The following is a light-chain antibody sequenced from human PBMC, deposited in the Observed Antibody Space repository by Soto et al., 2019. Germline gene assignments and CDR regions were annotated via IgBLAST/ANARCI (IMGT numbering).Light chain of an antibody. CDR1: NIGRRS. Sequence: SYELTQPPSVSVAPGQTARITCGGKNIGRRSVHWYQQKPGQAPVLVVSDDTARPSGIPERFFGSTSGSTATLSISTVEAGDEADYYCQVWDSVSDHVVFGGGTKLTVL. CDR3: QVWDSVSDHVV. V-gene: IGLV3-21*02. J-gene: IGLJ2*01. CDR2: DDT.